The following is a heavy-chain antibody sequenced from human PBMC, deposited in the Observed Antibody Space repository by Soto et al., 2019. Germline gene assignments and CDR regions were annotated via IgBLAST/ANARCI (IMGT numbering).Heavy chain of an antibody. CDR3: ARAEWGDMEAVAGTGYYYYGMDV. CDR1: GGTFSSYA. D-gene: IGHD6-19*01. V-gene: IGHV1-69*13. J-gene: IGHJ6*02. CDR2: IIPIFGTA. Sequence: SVKVSCKASGGTFSSYAISWVRQAPGQGLEWMGGIIPIFGTANYAQKFQGRVTITADESTSTAYMELSSLRSEDTAVYYCARAEWGDMEAVAGTGYYYYGMDVWGQGTTVTVSS.